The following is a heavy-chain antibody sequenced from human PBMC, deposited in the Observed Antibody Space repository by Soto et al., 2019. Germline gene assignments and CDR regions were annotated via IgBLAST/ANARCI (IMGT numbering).Heavy chain of an antibody. Sequence: PGGSLRLSCAASGFTFSSYSMHWVRQAPGKGLEWVSSIGTRSDIYYADSVKGRFTISRDNAKNSLSLQMNSMTAEDTAVYYCAREETAWPLAYGLDVWGQGTTVTGSS. V-gene: IGHV3-21*01. CDR3: AREETAWPLAYGLDV. D-gene: IGHD2-21*02. J-gene: IGHJ6*02. CDR1: GFTFSSYS. CDR2: IGTRSDI.